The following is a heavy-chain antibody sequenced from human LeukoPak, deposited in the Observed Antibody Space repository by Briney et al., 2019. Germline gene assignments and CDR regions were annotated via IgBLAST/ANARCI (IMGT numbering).Heavy chain of an antibody. CDR1: GGSISSYY. V-gene: IGHV4-59*12. J-gene: IGHJ3*02. CDR2: IYYSGST. D-gene: IGHD6-6*01. CDR3: VRVSRRYLEYSSSSDAFDI. Sequence: SETLSLTCTVSGGSISSYYWSWIRQPPGKGLEWIGYIYYSGSTNYNPSLKSRVTISVDTSKNQFSLKLSSVTAADTAVYYCVRVSRRYLEYSSSSDAFDIWGQGTMVTVSS.